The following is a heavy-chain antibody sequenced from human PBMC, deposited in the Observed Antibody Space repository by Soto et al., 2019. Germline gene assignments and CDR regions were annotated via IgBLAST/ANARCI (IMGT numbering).Heavy chain of an antibody. CDR3: ARDFVAGKRYIDY. CDR2: ISSGGDAS. V-gene: IGHV3-48*03. J-gene: IGHJ4*02. Sequence: GGSLRLSCAASGFTFSDYAMNWVRQAPGKGLEWVSFISSGGDASYYADSVKGRFTISRDNAKSSLYLRMSSLRAEDTAAYYCARDFVAGKRYIDYWGQGTLVTVSS. D-gene: IGHD6-13*01. CDR1: GFTFSDYA.